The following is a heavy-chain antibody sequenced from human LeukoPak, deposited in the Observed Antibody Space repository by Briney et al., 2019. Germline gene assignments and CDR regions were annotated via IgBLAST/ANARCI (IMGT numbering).Heavy chain of an antibody. V-gene: IGHV4-61*02. D-gene: IGHD6-19*01. J-gene: IGHJ5*02. Sequence: SQTLSLTCTVPGGSISSGSYSWSWIRQPAGKGLEWIGRIYTSGSTNYNPSLKSRVTISVDTSKNQFSLKLSSVTAADTAVYYCAREDSSGWRGGFDPWGQGTLVTVSS. CDR1: GGSISSGSYS. CDR2: IYTSGST. CDR3: AREDSSGWRGGFDP.